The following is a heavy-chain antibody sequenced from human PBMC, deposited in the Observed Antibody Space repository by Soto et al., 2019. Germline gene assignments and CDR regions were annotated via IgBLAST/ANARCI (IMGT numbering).Heavy chain of an antibody. D-gene: IGHD6-6*01. CDR2: ISWNSGSI. Sequence: EVQLVESGGGLVQPGRSLRLSCAASGFTFDDYAMHWVRQAPGKGLEWVSGISWNSGSIGYADSVKGRFTISRDNAKNSLYLQMNSLRAEDTALYYCAKDMSSESRSSYYYYMDVWGKGTTVTVSS. CDR1: GFTFDDYA. J-gene: IGHJ6*03. CDR3: AKDMSSESRSSYYYYMDV. V-gene: IGHV3-9*01.